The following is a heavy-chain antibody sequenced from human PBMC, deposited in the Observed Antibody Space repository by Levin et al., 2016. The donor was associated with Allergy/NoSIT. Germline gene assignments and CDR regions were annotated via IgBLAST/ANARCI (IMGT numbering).Heavy chain of an antibody. V-gene: IGHV3-30-3*01. CDR2: ISYDGSNK. Sequence: GESLKISCAASGFTFSSYAMHWVRQAPGKGLEWVAVISYDGSNKYYADSVKGRFTISRDNSKNTLYLQMNSLRAEDTAVYYCARDQAKGSGNDAFDIWGQGTMVTVSS. CDR1: GFTFSSYA. J-gene: IGHJ3*02. CDR3: ARDQAKGSGNDAFDI. D-gene: IGHD3-10*01.